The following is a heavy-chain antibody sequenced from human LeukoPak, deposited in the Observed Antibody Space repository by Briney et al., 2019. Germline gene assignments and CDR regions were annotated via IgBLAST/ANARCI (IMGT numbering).Heavy chain of an antibody. CDR2: IKQDGSEK. CDR1: GFTFSSYW. CDR3: ARHRPDSSGYYYVVTSWFDP. V-gene: IGHV3-7*01. D-gene: IGHD3-22*01. J-gene: IGHJ5*02. Sequence: PGGSLRLSCAASGFTFSSYWMSWVRQAPGKGLEWVANIKQDGSEKYYVDSVKGRFAISRDNAKNSLYLQMNSLRAEDTAVYYCARHRPDSSGYYYVVTSWFDPWGQGTLVTVSS.